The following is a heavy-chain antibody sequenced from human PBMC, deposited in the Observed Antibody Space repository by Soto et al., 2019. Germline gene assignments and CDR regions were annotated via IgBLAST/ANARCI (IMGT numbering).Heavy chain of an antibody. CDR3: ARGSYDSSGYYYGLYYYYYYGMDV. J-gene: IGHJ6*02. Sequence: PSETLSLTCAVYGGSFSGYYWSWIRQPPGKGLEWIGEINHSGSTNYNPSLKSRVTISVDTSKNQFSLKLSSVTAADTAVYYCARGSYDSSGYYYGLYYYYYYGMDVWGQGTTVTVSS. CDR2: INHSGST. CDR1: GGSFSGYY. V-gene: IGHV4-34*01. D-gene: IGHD3-22*01.